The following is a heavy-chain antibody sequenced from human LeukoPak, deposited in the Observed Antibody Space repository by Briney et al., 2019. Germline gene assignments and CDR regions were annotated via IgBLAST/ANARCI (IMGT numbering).Heavy chain of an antibody. CDR3: AKGNGYSYGRYYFDY. CDR1: GFTFSSYA. J-gene: IGHJ4*02. CDR2: ITASGANT. D-gene: IGHD5-18*01. Sequence: GGSLRLSCAASGFTFSSYAMGWVRQAPGKGLEWVSAITASGANTYYADSVKGRFTISRDNSKNTLYLQVNSLRAEDTAVYYCAKGNGYSYGRYYFDYWGQGTLVTVSS. V-gene: IGHV3-23*01.